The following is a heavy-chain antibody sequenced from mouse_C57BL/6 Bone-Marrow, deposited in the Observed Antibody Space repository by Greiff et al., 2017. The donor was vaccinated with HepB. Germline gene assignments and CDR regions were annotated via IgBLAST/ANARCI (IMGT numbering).Heavy chain of an antibody. CDR3: ALIYYYGSSLFDY. D-gene: IGHD1-1*01. J-gene: IGHJ2*01. CDR2: INPSSGYT. CDR1: GYTFTSYT. V-gene: IGHV1-4*01. Sequence: VKLMESGAELARPGASVKMSCKASGYTFTSYTMHWVKQRPGQGLEWIGYINPSSGYTKYNQKFKDKATLTADKSSSTAYMQLSSLTSEDSAVYYCALIYYYGSSLFDYWCQGTTLTVSS.